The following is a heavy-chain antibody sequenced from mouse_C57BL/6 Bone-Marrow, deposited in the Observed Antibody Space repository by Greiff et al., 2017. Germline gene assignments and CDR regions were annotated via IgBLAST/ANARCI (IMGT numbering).Heavy chain of an antibody. CDR2: IAPSDSYT. Sequence: QVQLQQPGAELVKPGASVKLSCKASGYTFTSYWMQWVKQRPGQGLEWIGEIAPSDSYTNYNQKFKGKSTLTVDKSSSTAYMQLSSLTSEYSAVYYCARGVTTVESWFAYWGQGTLVTVSA. V-gene: IGHV1-50*01. CDR1: GYTFTSYW. D-gene: IGHD1-1*01. J-gene: IGHJ3*01. CDR3: ARGVTTVESWFAY.